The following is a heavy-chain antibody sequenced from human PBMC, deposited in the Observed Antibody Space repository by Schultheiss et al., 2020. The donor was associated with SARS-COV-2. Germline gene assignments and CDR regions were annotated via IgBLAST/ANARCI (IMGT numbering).Heavy chain of an antibody. V-gene: IGHV1-18*01. J-gene: IGHJ5*02. CDR2: ISPYTGDT. CDR3: ARQVGLITIFGLDP. D-gene: IGHD3-3*01. Sequence: ASVKVSCKASGYTFTGYGLNWVRQAPGQGLEWMGWISPYTGDTKYAQNLQGRVIMTTDTSTNTAYMELRSLRSDDTAVYYCARQVGLITIFGLDPWGQGTLVTVSS. CDR1: GYTFTGYG.